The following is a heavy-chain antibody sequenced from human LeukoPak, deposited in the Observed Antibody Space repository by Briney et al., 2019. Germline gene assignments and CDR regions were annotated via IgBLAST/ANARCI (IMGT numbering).Heavy chain of an antibody. CDR1: GFTFSSYW. V-gene: IGHV3-74*01. CDR3: TRHSDSSIYLRWFDP. J-gene: IGHJ5*02. Sequence: GGSLRLSCAASGFTFSSYWMSWVRQAPGKGLEWVSRINSDGSTTSYADSVKGRFTISRDNAKNTLYLQMNSLRAEDTAVYYCTRHSDSSIYLRWFDPWGQGTLVAVSS. CDR2: INSDGSTT. D-gene: IGHD3-22*01.